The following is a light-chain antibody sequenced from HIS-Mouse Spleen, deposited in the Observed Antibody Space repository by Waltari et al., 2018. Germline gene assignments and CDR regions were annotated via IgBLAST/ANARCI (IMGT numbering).Light chain of an antibody. J-gene: IGKJ5*01. CDR2: DAS. Sequence: EIVLTQSPATLSLSPGERATPTCRASQSVSSYVAWYQQKPGHAPRLLIYDASNRATGIPARFSGSGSGTDFTLTISSLEPEDFAVYYCQQRSNWPPITFGQGTRLEIK. CDR1: QSVSSY. CDR3: QQRSNWPPIT. V-gene: IGKV3-11*01.